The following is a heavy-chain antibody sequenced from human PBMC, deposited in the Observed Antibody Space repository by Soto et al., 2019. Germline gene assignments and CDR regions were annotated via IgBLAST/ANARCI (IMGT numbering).Heavy chain of an antibody. CDR2: ISYDGSNK. CDR1: GFTFSSYA. CDR3: TTLLTTPVY. D-gene: IGHD4-17*01. J-gene: IGHJ4*02. V-gene: IGHV3-30-3*01. Sequence: QVQLVESGGGVVQPGRSLRLSCAASGFTFSSYAMHWVRQAPGKGLEWVAVISYDGSNKYYADSVKGRFTISRDDSKNTAYLQMNSLKTEDTAVYYCTTLLTTPVYWGQGTLVTVSS.